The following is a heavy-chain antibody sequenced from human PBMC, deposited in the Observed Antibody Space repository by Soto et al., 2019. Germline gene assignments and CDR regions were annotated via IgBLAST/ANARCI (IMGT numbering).Heavy chain of an antibody. V-gene: IGHV3-9*01. Sequence: EVHLVESGGGLVQPGRSLKLSCVASGFTFDDYAMYWVRQAPGKGPEWVSGISWSGTNIAYADSVKGRFTISRDNAKNTLYLQMNSLRADDTGLYYCAKGGSAALISAAGTGNWFDPWGQGSLVTVSS. J-gene: IGHJ5*02. D-gene: IGHD6-13*01. CDR1: GFTFDDYA. CDR3: AKGGSAALISAAGTGNWFDP. CDR2: ISWSGTNI.